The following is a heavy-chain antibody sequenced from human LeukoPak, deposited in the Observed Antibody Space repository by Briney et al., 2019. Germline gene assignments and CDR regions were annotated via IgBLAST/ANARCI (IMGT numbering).Heavy chain of an antibody. V-gene: IGHV4-39*01. Sequence: GSLRLSCAASGFTFSSYAMSWIRQPPGKGLEWIGSIYYSGSTYYNPSLKSRVTISVDTSKNQFSLKLSSVTAADTAVYYCARAERYCSGGSCYSFDYWGQGTLVTVSS. J-gene: IGHJ4*02. CDR1: GFTFSSYA. CDR3: ARAERYCSGGSCYSFDY. CDR2: IYYSGST. D-gene: IGHD2-15*01.